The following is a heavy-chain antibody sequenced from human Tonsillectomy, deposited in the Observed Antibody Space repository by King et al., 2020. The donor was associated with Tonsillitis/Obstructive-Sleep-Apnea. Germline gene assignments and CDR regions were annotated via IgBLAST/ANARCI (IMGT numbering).Heavy chain of an antibody. J-gene: IGHJ4*02. Sequence: VQLVESGGGLVKPGGSLRLSCAASGFTFSSYSMNWVRQAPGKGLEWVSSISSSSSYIYYADSVKGRFTISRDNAKNSLYLQMNSLRAEDTAVYYCARFNSGSYDRGDWGQGPLVTVSS. CDR3: ARFNSGSYDRGD. CDR2: ISSSSSYI. CDR1: GFTFSSYS. V-gene: IGHV3-21*01. D-gene: IGHD1-26*01.